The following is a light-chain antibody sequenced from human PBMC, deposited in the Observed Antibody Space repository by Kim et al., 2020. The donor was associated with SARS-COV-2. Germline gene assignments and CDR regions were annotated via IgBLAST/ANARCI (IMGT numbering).Light chain of an antibody. V-gene: IGLV4-69*01. CDR1: SVHTIDP. J-gene: IGLJ2*01. CDR2: LNSDGSR. Sequence: VKHTGTLSSVHTIDPIAWPQQQPEKGPRYLMKLNSDGSRSKGDGIPDRFSGSSSGAERYLTISSLQSEDEADYYCQTWGTGHVVFGGGTQLTVL. CDR3: QTWGTGHVV.